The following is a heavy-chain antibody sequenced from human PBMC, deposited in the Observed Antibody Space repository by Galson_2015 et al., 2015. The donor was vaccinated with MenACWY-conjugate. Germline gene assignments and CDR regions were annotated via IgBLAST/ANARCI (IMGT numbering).Heavy chain of an antibody. J-gene: IGHJ2*01. V-gene: IGHV6-1*01. Sequence: CAISGDSVSSNSAAWTWIRQSPSRGLEWLGRTYYRSRWHNDYAVSVKSRITINPDTSRNQLSLQLSSVTPEDTAVYYCARGVTRTSGTIIWYFESCGRCTLVSLSS. CDR2: TYYRSRWHN. CDR3: ARGVTRTSGTIIWYFES. D-gene: IGHD6-13*01. CDR1: GDSVSSNSAA.